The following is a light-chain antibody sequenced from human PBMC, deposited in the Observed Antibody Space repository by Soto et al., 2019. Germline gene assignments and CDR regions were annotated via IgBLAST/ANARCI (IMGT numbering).Light chain of an antibody. CDR3: GSYASSSTLYV. CDR2: DVS. Sequence: QSVLTQPASVSGSPGQSITISCTGTSSDVGGYNYVSWYQQHSGKAPKLMIYDVSNRPSGVSNRFSGSKSGNTASLTISGLQAGDEADYYRGSYASSSTLYVFGTGTKVTVL. J-gene: IGLJ1*01. V-gene: IGLV2-14*01. CDR1: SSDVGGYNY.